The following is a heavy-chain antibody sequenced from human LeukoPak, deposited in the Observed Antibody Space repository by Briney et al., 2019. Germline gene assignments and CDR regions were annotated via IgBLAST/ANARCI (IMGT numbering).Heavy chain of an antibody. CDR1: GFTFSSYA. CDR2: ISYDGSNK. J-gene: IGHJ4*02. CDR3: NSARYYYDALVSR. V-gene: IGHV3-30*04. D-gene: IGHD3-22*01. Sequence: PGGSLRLSCAASGFTFSSYAMHWVRQAPGKGLEGVAVISYDGSNKYYADSVKGRFTISRDNSKNTLYLQMNSLRAGDTAVYYCNSARYYYDALVSRWGQGTLVTVSS.